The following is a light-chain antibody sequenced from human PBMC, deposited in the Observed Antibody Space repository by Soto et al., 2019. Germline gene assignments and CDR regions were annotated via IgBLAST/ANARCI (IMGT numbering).Light chain of an antibody. CDR1: SSDIGSYDF. J-gene: IGLJ1*01. CDR2: DVN. V-gene: IGLV2-11*01. Sequence: QSALTQHRSVSGSTGQSVTISCTGTSSDIGSYDFVSWYQQHPGKAPKLIIFDVNKRPSGVPDRFSGSKARIAATLTISGLQAEDEADYYCCSYAGRYTYVFGSGTKVTVL. CDR3: CSYAGRYTYV.